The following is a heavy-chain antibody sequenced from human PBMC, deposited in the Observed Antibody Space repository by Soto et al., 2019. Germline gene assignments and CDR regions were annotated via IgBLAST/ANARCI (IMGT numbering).Heavy chain of an antibody. CDR2: ISAYNGNT. J-gene: IGHJ5*02. D-gene: IGHD2-2*01. CDR1: GYTFSSYA. Sequence: ASVKVSCKASGYTFSSYAINWVRQAPGQGLEWMGWISAYNGNTDYAQKFQGRVTMTTDTSTSTAYMELRSLRSDDTAVYYCARDSRQLQDSWFDPWGKGTQVTVSS. CDR3: ARDSRQLQDSWFDP. V-gene: IGHV1-18*01.